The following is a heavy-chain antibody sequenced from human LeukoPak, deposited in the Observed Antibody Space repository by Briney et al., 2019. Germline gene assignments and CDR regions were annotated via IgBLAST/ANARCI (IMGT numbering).Heavy chain of an antibody. CDR1: GFTFSGYW. CDR2: ISGDGSIT. D-gene: IGHD2-8*01. J-gene: IGHJ4*02. CDR3: AKEGGTRGSTNYYFDY. V-gene: IGHV3-74*01. Sequence: GGSLRLSCAASGFTFSGYWMHWVRQPPGKGLVWVSRISGDGSITAYADSVKGRFTISRDNSKNTLYLQTNSLRAEDTAVYFCAKEGGTRGSTNYYFDYWGQGTLVTVSS.